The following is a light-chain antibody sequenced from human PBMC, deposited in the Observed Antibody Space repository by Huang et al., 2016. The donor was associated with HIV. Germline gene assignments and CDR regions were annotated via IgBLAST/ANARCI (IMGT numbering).Light chain of an antibody. CDR3: QQYNKWPSYT. J-gene: IGKJ2*01. CDR2: GAS. CDR1: QSIRSN. Sequence: EIVMTQSPATLSVSPGERATLSCRASQSIRSNLAWYQQKPGQAPRLLIYGASTRATGSPARFSGSGSGTEFTLTISSLQSEDFAVYYCQQYNKWPSYTFGQGTKLESK. V-gene: IGKV3-15*01.